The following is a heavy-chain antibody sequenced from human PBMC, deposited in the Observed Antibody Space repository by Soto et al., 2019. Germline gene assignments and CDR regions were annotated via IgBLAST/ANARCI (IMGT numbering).Heavy chain of an antibody. CDR1: GYGFTTYG. D-gene: IGHD1-1*01. CDR2: ISAHNGNT. Sequence: QVHLVQSGAEVKKPGASVKVSCKGSGYGFTTYGITWVRQAPGQGLEWMAWISAHNGNTNYAQKLQGRVTVTRDTSTSTADMELRSPRSDDTAVYDWARGRYGDYWGQGALVTVSS. J-gene: IGHJ4*02. V-gene: IGHV1-18*01. CDR3: ARGRYGDY.